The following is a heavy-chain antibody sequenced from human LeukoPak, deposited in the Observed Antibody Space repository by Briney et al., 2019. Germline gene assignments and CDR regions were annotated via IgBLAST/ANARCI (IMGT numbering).Heavy chain of an antibody. CDR1: GGSFSGYY. CDR3: AREYCSSTSCYAGGDY. CDR2: INHSGST. V-gene: IGHV4-34*01. D-gene: IGHD2-2*01. Sequence: PSETLSLTCAVYGGSFSGYYWCWIHQPPGKGLEWIGEINHSGSTNYNPSLKSRVTISVDTSKNQFSLKLSSVTAADTAVYYCAREYCSSTSCYAGGDYWGQGTLVTVSS. J-gene: IGHJ4*02.